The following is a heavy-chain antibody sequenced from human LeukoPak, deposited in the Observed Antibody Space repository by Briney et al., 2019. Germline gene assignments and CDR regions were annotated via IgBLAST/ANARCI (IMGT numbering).Heavy chain of an antibody. CDR1: GGSISSHY. J-gene: IGHJ6*03. V-gene: IGHV4-59*08. CDR2: IYYSGST. Sequence: SETLSLTCTVSGGSISSHYWSWIRQPPGKGLEWIGYIYYSGSTNYNPSLKSPVTISMDTSKNQFSLKMRSVTAADTAIYYCASLSIGPSPYFYYYMDVWGKGTSVTVSS. CDR3: ASLSIGPSPYFYYYMDV. D-gene: IGHD2-21*01.